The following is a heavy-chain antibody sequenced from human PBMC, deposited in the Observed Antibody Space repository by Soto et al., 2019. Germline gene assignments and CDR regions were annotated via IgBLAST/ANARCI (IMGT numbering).Heavy chain of an antibody. Sequence: ATVKVSCKASGYTFTGCYMHWVRQAPGQGLEWMGWINPNSGGTNYAQKFQGRVTMTRDTSISTAYMELSRLRSDDTAVYYCARDQSSSWSRDAFDIWGQGTMVTVSS. CDR1: GYTFTGCY. CDR3: ARDQSSSWSRDAFDI. CDR2: INPNSGGT. J-gene: IGHJ3*02. V-gene: IGHV1-2*02. D-gene: IGHD6-13*01.